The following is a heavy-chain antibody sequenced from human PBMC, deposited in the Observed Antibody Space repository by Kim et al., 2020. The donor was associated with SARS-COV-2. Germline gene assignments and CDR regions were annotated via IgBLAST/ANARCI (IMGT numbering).Heavy chain of an antibody. CDR2: IYYSGST. Sequence: SETLSLTCTVSGGSISSSSYYWGWIRQPPGKGLEWIGSIYYSGSTYYNPSLKSRVTISVDTSKNQFSLKLSSVTAADTAVYYCARPRNCSSTSSCAFDIWGQGTMVTVSS. J-gene: IGHJ3*02. V-gene: IGHV4-39*01. CDR3: ARPRNCSSTSSCAFDI. CDR1: GGSISSSSYY. D-gene: IGHD2-2*01.